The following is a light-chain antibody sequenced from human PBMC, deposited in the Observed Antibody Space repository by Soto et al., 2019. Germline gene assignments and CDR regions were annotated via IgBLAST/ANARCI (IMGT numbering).Light chain of an antibody. CDR3: QQSNIYPLT. CDR2: AAS. V-gene: IGKV1D-16*01. J-gene: IGKJ4*01. Sequence: DVQMTQSPSSLSASVGDRVTITCRASQDINSYLAWYQHKPENAPKSLIYAASSLQTGVPSRFSGSESGTDFTLTISNLQPEYSATYNCQQSNIYPLTFGGGTKVEIK. CDR1: QDINSY.